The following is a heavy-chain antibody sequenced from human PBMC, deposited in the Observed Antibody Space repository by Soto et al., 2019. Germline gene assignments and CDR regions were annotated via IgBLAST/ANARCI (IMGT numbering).Heavy chain of an antibody. V-gene: IGHV3-9*01. CDR2: ISWNSGSI. J-gene: IGHJ6*02. Sequence: EVQLVESGGGLVQPGRSLRLSCAASGFTFDDYAMHWVRQAPGKGLEWVSGISWNSGSIGYADSVKGRFTISRDNAKNYLYLQMNSLRAEDTALYYCAKAPTRYYCYCMDVWGQGTTVTVSS. CDR3: AKAPTRYYCYCMDV. CDR1: GFTFDDYA.